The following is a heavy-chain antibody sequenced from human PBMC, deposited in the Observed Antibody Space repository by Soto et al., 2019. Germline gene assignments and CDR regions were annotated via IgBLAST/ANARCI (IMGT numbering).Heavy chain of an antibody. V-gene: IGHV3-23*01. CDR3: AKDQPDSSGYYYYYYGMDV. Sequence: GGLRLSCAASGFTFSSYAMSWVRQAPGKGLEWVSAISGSGGSTYYADSVKGRFTISRDNSKNTLYLQMNSLRAEDTAVYYCAKDQPDSSGYYYYYYGMDVWGQGTTVTVSS. CDR1: GFTFSSYA. CDR2: ISGSGGST. J-gene: IGHJ6*02. D-gene: IGHD3-22*01.